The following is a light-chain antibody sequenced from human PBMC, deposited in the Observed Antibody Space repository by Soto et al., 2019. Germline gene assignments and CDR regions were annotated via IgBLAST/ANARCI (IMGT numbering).Light chain of an antibody. CDR2: LTS. CDR1: QSLLHSNGNTY. V-gene: IGKV2-28*01. Sequence: DILMTQSPLSLPVTPGEPASISCRSSQSLLHSNGNTYLDWYVQKPGQSPQLLIYLTSIRASGVPDRFSGSGSGTDFTLYISRVEAEDVGTYYCMQALETVTFGGGTKVDIK. J-gene: IGKJ4*01. CDR3: MQALETVT.